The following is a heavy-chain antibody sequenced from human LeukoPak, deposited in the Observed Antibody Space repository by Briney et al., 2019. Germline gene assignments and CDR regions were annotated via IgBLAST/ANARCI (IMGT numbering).Heavy chain of an antibody. CDR3: TRQQKRRIRGGHDAFDI. D-gene: IGHD5-18*01. CDR1: EYSFSTYW. CDR2: IYPGDSET. Sequence: GESLKISCKGSEYSFSTYWIAWVRQIPGEGPEWMGVIYPGDSETRYSPSFQGQVTISVDKSISTAYLQWSSLKASDTAMYYCTRQQKRRIRGGHDAFDIWGQGTMVTVSS. V-gene: IGHV5-51*01. J-gene: IGHJ3*02.